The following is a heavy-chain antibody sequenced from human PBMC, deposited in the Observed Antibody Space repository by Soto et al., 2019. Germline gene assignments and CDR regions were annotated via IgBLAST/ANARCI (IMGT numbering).Heavy chain of an antibody. Sequence: QVQLVQSGAEVKKPGSSVKVSCKASGGTFSSYAISWVRQAPGQGLEWMGGIIPIFGTANYAQKFQGRVTITADESTSTAYMELSSLRSEDTAVYYCARERELAIFGVVTSYSYGMDVWGQGTTVTVSS. J-gene: IGHJ6*02. CDR1: GGTFSSYA. D-gene: IGHD3-3*01. V-gene: IGHV1-69*01. CDR2: IIPIFGTA. CDR3: ARERELAIFGVVTSYSYGMDV.